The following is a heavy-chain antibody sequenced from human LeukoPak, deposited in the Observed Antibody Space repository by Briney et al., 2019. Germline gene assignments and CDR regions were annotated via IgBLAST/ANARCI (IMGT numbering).Heavy chain of an antibody. CDR3: TRPASGWTQIDY. J-gene: IGHJ4*02. CDR1: GYSFSTYW. Sequence: GESLKISCRGSGYSFSTYWIAWVRQMPGKGLEWMGIIYPGDSDTRYSPSFQGQVTISVDQSISTAYVQWSSLRASDTAMYYCTRPASGWTQIDYWDQGTLVTVSS. V-gene: IGHV5-51*01. D-gene: IGHD6-19*01. CDR2: IYPGDSDT.